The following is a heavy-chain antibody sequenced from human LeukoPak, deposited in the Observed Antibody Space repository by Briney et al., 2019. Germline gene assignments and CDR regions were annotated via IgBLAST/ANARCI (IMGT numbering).Heavy chain of an antibody. J-gene: IGHJ4*02. Sequence: GESLQISCKSSGYTFTTYWIGWVRQMPGKGLEWMGIIYPGDSDTRYSPSFQGQVTMSADKSINTAYLQWNSLRASDTAMYYCARRSGGLDYWGQGTLVTVSS. V-gene: IGHV5-51*01. D-gene: IGHD2-15*01. CDR2: IYPGDSDT. CDR3: ARRSGGLDY. CDR1: GYTFTTYW.